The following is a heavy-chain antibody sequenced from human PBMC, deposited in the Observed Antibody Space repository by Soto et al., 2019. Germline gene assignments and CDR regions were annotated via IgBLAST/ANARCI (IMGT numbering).Heavy chain of an antibody. J-gene: IGHJ4*02. Sequence: QVQLQQWGAGLLKPSETLSLTCAVYGGSFSGYYWSWIRQPPGKGLEWIGEINHSGSTNYNPSLKSRVTISLDTSKNQFSRKLSSVTAADTAVNYCARAMSGWLKNFDYGGQGTLVTVSS. CDR2: INHSGST. CDR1: GGSFSGYY. CDR3: ARAMSGWLKNFDY. V-gene: IGHV4-34*01. D-gene: IGHD6-19*01.